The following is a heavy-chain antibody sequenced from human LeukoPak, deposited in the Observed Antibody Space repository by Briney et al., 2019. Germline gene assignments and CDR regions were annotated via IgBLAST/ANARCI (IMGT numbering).Heavy chain of an antibody. CDR3: ARAYCSGTSCYNRPYYYYMDV. CDR2: IKQDGNEK. D-gene: IGHD2-2*02. J-gene: IGHJ6*03. V-gene: IGHV3-7*01. CDR1: GFTFSNYW. Sequence: TGGSLRLSCAASGFTFSNYWMSWVRQAPGKGLEWVANIKQDGNEKYYVDSLKGRFTISRDNAKNSLYLQMNSLRAGDTAVYYCARAYCSGTSCYNRPYYYYMDVWGKGTTVTVSS.